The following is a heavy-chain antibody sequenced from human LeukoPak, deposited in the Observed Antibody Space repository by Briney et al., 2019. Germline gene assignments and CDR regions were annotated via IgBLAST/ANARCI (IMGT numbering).Heavy chain of an antibody. Sequence: GRSLRLSCAASGFTFSSYGMHWVRQAPGKGLEWVAAIWYDGSNKYYADSVKGRFTISRDNSKNTLYLQMNSLRAEDTAVYYCARVGYSYGLSYYYYGMDVWGQGTTVTVSS. CDR3: ARVGYSYGLSYYYYGMDV. V-gene: IGHV3-33*01. D-gene: IGHD5-18*01. CDR1: GFTFSSYG. CDR2: IWYDGSNK. J-gene: IGHJ6*02.